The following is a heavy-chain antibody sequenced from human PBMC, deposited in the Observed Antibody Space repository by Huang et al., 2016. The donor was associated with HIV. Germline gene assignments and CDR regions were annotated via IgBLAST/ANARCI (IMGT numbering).Heavy chain of an antibody. Sequence: VESGGRLVQPGGSIRLSCVGSTFSFGAYWMSWVRQTQGKGLEWVAKIKQDESEKYYVESVKGRFNISRDNAKKILCLQMDNVRVEDTATYYCATKTGAMDIWGQGTAVTVS. D-gene: IGHD1-7*01. V-gene: IGHV3-7*01. J-gene: IGHJ6*02. CDR1: TFSFGAYW. CDR3: ATKTGAMDI. CDR2: IKQDESEK.